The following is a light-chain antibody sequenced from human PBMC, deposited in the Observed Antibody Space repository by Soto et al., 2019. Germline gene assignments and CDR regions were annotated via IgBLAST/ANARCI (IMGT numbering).Light chain of an antibody. J-gene: IGKJ1*01. CDR3: QQYDTSPRT. CDR2: GAS. Sequence: EIVLTQSPDTLSLSPGERATLSCRASQSVSSNRLAWYQQKPGQAPRLLIYGASTRGTGIPDRFSGSGSGTDFTLTISRLEPADFAAYYCQQYDTSPRTFGQGTKVEI. V-gene: IGKV3-20*01. CDR1: QSVSSNR.